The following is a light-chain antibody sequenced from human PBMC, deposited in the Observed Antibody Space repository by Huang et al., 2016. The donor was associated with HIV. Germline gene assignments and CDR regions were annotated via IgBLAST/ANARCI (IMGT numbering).Light chain of an antibody. CDR1: QNISTY. CDR3: QQSYASPPT. CDR2: TTS. Sequence: DIQMTQFPSSLSASVGDRVTITCRASQNISTYINWYHQKPGRAPKLLIHTTSNLHSEGPSRFSGSGSGTTFRFTIASLHLDDLATYFCQQSYASPPTFGQGTKVEV. J-gene: IGKJ1*01. V-gene: IGKV1-39*01.